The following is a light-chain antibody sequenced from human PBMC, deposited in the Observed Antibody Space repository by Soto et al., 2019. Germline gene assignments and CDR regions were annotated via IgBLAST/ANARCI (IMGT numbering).Light chain of an antibody. CDR3: QQYSSSPLFG. CDR2: GAS. CDR1: QSVSSSY. V-gene: IGKV3-20*01. Sequence: EIVLTQSPGTLSLSPGERATLSCRASQSVSSSYLAWYQQKPGQAPRLLIYGASSRATGIPVRFSGSGSGTDFTLTISRLEPEDFAVYYCQQYSSSPLFGFGPGTKVDIK. J-gene: IGKJ3*01.